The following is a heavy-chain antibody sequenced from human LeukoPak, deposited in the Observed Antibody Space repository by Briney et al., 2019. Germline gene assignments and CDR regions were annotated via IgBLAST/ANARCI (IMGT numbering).Heavy chain of an antibody. CDR3: AKDRDMVRGVIILFDY. Sequence: GGSLRLSCAASGFYFSNYAMSWVRQAPGKGLEWVSAISGSGGSTYYADSVKGRFTISRDNSKNTLYLQMNSLRAEDTAVYYCAKDRDMVRGVIILFDYWGQGTLVTVSS. D-gene: IGHD3-10*01. J-gene: IGHJ4*02. CDR1: GFYFSNYA. CDR2: ISGSGGST. V-gene: IGHV3-23*01.